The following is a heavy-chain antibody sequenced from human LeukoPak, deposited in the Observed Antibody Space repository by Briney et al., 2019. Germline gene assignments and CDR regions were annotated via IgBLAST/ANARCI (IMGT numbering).Heavy chain of an antibody. J-gene: IGHJ4*02. D-gene: IGHD6-19*01. V-gene: IGHV1-18*01. CDR3: AREADQGIAVADFDY. Sequence: GASVKVSCKASGYTFTSYGIIWVRQAPGQGLEWMGWISAYNGNTNYAQKLQGRVTMTTYTSTSTAYMELRSLRSDDTAVYYCAREADQGIAVADFDYWGQGTMVTVSS. CDR2: ISAYNGNT. CDR1: GYTFTSYG.